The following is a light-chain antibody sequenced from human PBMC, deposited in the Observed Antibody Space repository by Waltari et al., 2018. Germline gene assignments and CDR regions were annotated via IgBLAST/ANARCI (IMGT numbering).Light chain of an antibody. Sequence: DIRMTQSPPSLSASVGDRVTITCRASQNISSFLNWYQLKQGEAPKVLIYDASTLQNGFPSRFSGSGSGTDFTLTISSLQPQDFVTYYCQQSFSLPYTFGQGTTL. CDR1: QNISSF. V-gene: IGKV1-39*01. CDR3: QQSFSLPYT. CDR2: DAS. J-gene: IGKJ2*01.